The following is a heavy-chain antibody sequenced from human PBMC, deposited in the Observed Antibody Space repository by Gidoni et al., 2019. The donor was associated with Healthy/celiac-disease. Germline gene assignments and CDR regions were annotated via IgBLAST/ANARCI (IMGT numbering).Heavy chain of an antibody. D-gene: IGHD6-13*01. Sequence: QVQLQQWGAGLLKPSETLSLTCAFYGGSFSGYSWSWIRQPPGTGLEWIGEINHSGSTNYNPSLKSRVTIAVDTSKNQFSLKLSSVTAADTAVYYCARGVGAAAYWGQGTLVTVSS. CDR1: GGSFSGYS. V-gene: IGHV4-34*01. CDR2: INHSGST. J-gene: IGHJ4*02. CDR3: ARGVGAAAY.